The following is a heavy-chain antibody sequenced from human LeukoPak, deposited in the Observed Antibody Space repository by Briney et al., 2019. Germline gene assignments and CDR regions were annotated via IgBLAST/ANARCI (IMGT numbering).Heavy chain of an antibody. CDR2: IYYSGST. Sequence: SETLSLTCTVSGGSISSSSYYWGWIRQPPGKGLEWIGSIYYSGSTYYNPSLKSRVTISVDTSKNQFSLKLSSVTAADTAVYYCARIMITFGGVIVKGFDYWGQGTLVTVSS. J-gene: IGHJ4*02. CDR1: GGSISSSSYY. D-gene: IGHD3-16*02. V-gene: IGHV4-39*07. CDR3: ARIMITFGGVIVKGFDY.